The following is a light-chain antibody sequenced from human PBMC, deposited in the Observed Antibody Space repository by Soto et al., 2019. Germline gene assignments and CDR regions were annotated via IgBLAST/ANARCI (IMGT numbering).Light chain of an antibody. Sequence: ELLMTQSPATLSVAPGERATLSCRASQSVSSSFLAWYQQKPGQAPRLLTYGASSRATGIPDRFSGSGSGTDFTLTISRLEPEDFAVYYCHQYGSSPATFGQGTKVDIK. J-gene: IGKJ1*01. CDR2: GAS. V-gene: IGKV3-20*01. CDR1: QSVSSSF. CDR3: HQYGSSPAT.